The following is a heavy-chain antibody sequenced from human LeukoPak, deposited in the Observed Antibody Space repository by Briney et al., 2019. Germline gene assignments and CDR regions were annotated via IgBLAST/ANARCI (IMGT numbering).Heavy chain of an antibody. J-gene: IGHJ4*02. D-gene: IGHD6-13*01. CDR1: GGSISSYY. CDR2: IYYSGTT. CDR3: ARYSSSWRFDY. Sequence: SETLSLTCTVSGGSISSYYWGWIRQPPGKGLEWIGNIYYSGTTSYNPSLKSRVTISVDTSKNQFSLKLSSVTAADTAVYYCARYSSSWRFDYWGQGTLVTASS. V-gene: IGHV4-59*08.